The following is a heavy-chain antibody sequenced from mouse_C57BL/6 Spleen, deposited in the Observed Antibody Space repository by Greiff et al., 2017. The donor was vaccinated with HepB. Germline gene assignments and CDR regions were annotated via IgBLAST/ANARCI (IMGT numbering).Heavy chain of an antibody. CDR3: ARPAYYGSSDFDY. J-gene: IGHJ2*01. CDR1: GFTFSDYG. Sequence: VQLVESGGGLVKPGGSLKLSCAASGFTFSDYGMHWVRQAPEKGLEWVAYISSGSSTIYYADTVKGRFTISRDNAKNTLFLQMTSLRSEDTAMYYCARPAYYGSSDFDYWGQGTTLTVSS. CDR2: ISSGSSTI. D-gene: IGHD1-1*01. V-gene: IGHV5-17*01.